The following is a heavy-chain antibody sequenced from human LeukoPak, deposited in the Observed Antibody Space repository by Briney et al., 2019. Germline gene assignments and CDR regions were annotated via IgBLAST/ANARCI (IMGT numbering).Heavy chain of an antibody. CDR2: IYHSGST. V-gene: IGHV4-30-2*01. Sequence: SETLSLTCAVSGGSISSGGYSWSWIRQPPGKGLEWIGYIYHSGSTYYNPSLKSRVTISVDRSKNQFSLKLSSVTAADTAVYYCARVFAGGFDYWGQGTLVTVSS. J-gene: IGHJ4*02. CDR1: GGSISSGGYS. D-gene: IGHD3-16*01. CDR3: ARVFAGGFDY.